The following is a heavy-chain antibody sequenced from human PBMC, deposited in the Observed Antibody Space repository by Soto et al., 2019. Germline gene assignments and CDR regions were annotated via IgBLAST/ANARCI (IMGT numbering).Heavy chain of an antibody. Sequence: GGSLRLSCAASGFTFTSFAMSWVRQAPGKGLEWVSLITASGGSIYYADSVKGRFIISRDNSKNTLYLQMNSLRAEDAAVYYCAKLSALFDYWDQEALDTISS. CDR1: GFTFTSFA. CDR2: ITASGGSI. CDR3: AKLSALFDY. V-gene: IGHV3-23*01. J-gene: IGHJ4*02. D-gene: IGHD3-3*02.